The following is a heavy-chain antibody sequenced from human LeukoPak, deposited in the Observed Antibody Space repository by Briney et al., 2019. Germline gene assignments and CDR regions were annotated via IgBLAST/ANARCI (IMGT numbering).Heavy chain of an antibody. Sequence: SQTLSLTXTVSGGSISSGSYYWSWIRQPAGKGLEWIGRIYTSGSTNYSPSLKSRVTISVDTSKNQFSLKLSSVTAADTAVYYCARDSEDGDDAFDIWGQGTMVTVSS. CDR1: GGSISSGSYY. CDR2: IYTSGST. CDR3: ARDSEDGDDAFDI. V-gene: IGHV4-61*02. J-gene: IGHJ3*02. D-gene: IGHD4-17*01.